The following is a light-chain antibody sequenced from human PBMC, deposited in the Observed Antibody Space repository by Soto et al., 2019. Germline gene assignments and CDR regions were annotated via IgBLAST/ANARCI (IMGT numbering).Light chain of an antibody. CDR1: QSVSSNY. J-gene: IGKJ1*01. CDR2: GAS. CDR3: QQYNNWPPWT. Sequence: EIVLTQSPATLSLSPGERATLSCRASQSVSSNYVAWFHQKPGQAPRLLIYGASSRATGVPDRFSASGSGTDFTLTISRLEPEDFAVYYCQQYNNWPPWTFGQGTKVDIK. V-gene: IGKV3-20*01.